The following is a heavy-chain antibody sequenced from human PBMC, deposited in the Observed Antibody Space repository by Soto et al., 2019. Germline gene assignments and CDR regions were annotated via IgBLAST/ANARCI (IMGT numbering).Heavy chain of an antibody. CDR1: GFTFSSYA. CDR3: ARDSRGHNWNLYNWFDP. Sequence: GGSLRLSCAASGFTFSSYAMHWVRQAPGKGLEWVAVISYDGSNKYYADSVKGRFTISRDNSKNTLYLQMNSLRAEDTAVYYCARDSRGHNWNLYNWFDPWGQGTLVTVSS. J-gene: IGHJ5*02. CDR2: ISYDGSNK. V-gene: IGHV3-30-3*01. D-gene: IGHD1-7*01.